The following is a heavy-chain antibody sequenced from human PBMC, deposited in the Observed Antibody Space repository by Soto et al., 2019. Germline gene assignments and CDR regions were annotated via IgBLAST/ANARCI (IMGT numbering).Heavy chain of an antibody. V-gene: IGHV1-46*01. CDR1: ADTFTNYY. CDR2: NNPKRRST. Sequence: SVKISSKAPADTFTNYYIHWARQAPGHGLQSKEINNPKRRSTRFAPTFQGRITMPPDPSTSTAYMELRSLKSEDKAVYYCAKSSAGVFGIIIEGSNWLAPWGQGYLVTVYS. J-gene: IGHJ5*02. CDR3: AKSSAGVFGIIIEGSNWLAP. D-gene: IGHD6-25*01.